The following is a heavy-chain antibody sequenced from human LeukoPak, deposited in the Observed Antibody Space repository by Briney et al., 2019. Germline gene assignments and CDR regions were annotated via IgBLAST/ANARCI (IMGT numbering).Heavy chain of an antibody. CDR3: ARGGCSSTSCFYYYYYGMDV. D-gene: IGHD2-2*01. CDR2: MNPNSGNT. CDR1: GYTFTSYD. V-gene: IGHV1-8*01. J-gene: IGHJ6*02. Sequence: ASVKVSCKASGYTFTSYDINWVRQATGQGLEWMGWMNPNSGNTGYAQKFQGRVTMTRNTSISTAYMELSSLRSEDTAVYYCARGGCSSTSCFYYYYYGMDVWGQGTTVTVSS.